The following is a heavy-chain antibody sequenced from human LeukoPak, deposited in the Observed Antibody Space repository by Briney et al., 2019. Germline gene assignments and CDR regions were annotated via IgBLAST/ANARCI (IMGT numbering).Heavy chain of an antibody. Sequence: ASVTVSCKASGYTFTSYDINWVRQATGQGLEWLGYMNPARANTVYAQKFQGRVTMTTDTSISTAYMELSSLRSEDTAVYYCARVPREIASIWGQGTMVTVSS. CDR1: GYTFTSYD. V-gene: IGHV1-8*01. CDR3: ARVPREIASI. J-gene: IGHJ3*02. D-gene: IGHD3-16*02. CDR2: MNPARANT.